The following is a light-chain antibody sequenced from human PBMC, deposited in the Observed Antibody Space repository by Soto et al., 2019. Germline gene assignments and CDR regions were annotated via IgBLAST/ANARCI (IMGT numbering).Light chain of an antibody. Sequence: EIVLTQSPGTLSLSPGERATLSCRASQSVSSSYLAWYQQKPGQAPRLRIYGASSRATGIPDRFSGSGSGTDFTLTISRLEPEDFAVYYCQQYGSSPITFGPGTKVDI. V-gene: IGKV3-20*01. CDR2: GAS. J-gene: IGKJ3*01. CDR3: QQYGSSPIT. CDR1: QSVSSSY.